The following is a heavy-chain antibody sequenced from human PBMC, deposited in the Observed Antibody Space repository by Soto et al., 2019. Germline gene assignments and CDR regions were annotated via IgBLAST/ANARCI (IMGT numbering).Heavy chain of an antibody. CDR3: ARDTGTYPYYFDY. CDR1: GGSITSYH. CDR2: IHHSGST. V-gene: IGHV4-59*06. Sequence: SETLSLTCVVSGGSITSYHWSWIRQFPGKGLEWIGYIHHSGSTYYNPSLKSRLTISVDTSKNQISLKLNSVTAADTAVYYCARDTGTYPYYFDYWGQGTLVTVSS. D-gene: IGHD1-26*01. J-gene: IGHJ4*02.